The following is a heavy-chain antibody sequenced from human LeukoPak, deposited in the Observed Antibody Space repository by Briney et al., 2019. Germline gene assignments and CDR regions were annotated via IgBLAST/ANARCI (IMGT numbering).Heavy chain of an antibody. D-gene: IGHD3-22*01. CDR1: GGSISSGDYY. Sequence: SQTLSLTCTVSGGSISSGDYYWSWIRQPPGKGLEWIGYIYYSGSTYYNPSLKSRVTISVDTSKNQFSLKLSSVTAADTAVYYCAISHYYDSSGYSFQHWGQGTLFTVSS. V-gene: IGHV4-30-4*08. J-gene: IGHJ1*01. CDR2: IYYSGST. CDR3: AISHYYDSSGYSFQH.